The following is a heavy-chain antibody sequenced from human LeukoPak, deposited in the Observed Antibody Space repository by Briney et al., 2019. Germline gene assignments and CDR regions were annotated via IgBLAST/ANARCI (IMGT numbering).Heavy chain of an antibody. J-gene: IGHJ3*02. D-gene: IGHD5-24*01. CDR1: GFTFSSYA. CDR2: ISYDGSNK. V-gene: IGHV3-30-3*01. CDR3: ASRGYNYGGDAFDI. Sequence: GGSLRLSCAASGFTFSSYAMHWVRQAPGKGLEWVAVISYDGSNKYYADSVKGRFTISRDNSKNTLYLQMNSLRAEDTAVYYCASRGYNYGGDAFDIWGQGTMVTVSS.